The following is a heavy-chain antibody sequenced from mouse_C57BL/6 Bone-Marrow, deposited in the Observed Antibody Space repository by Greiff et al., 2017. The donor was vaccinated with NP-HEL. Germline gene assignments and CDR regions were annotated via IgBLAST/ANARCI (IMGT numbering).Heavy chain of an antibody. J-gene: IGHJ1*03. CDR1: GYTFTDYY. CDR2: IYPGSGNT. D-gene: IGHD1-1*01. Sequence: VKLMESGAELVRPGASVKLSCKASGYTFTDYYINWVKQRPGQGLEWIARIYPGSGNTYYNEKFKGKATLTAEKSSSTAYMQLSSLTSEDSAVYFCTRIYYYWYFDVWGTGTTVTVSS. CDR3: TRIYYYWYFDV. V-gene: IGHV1-76*01.